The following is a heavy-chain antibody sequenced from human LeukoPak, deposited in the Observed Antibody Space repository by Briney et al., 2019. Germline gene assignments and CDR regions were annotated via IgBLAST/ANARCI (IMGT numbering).Heavy chain of an antibody. CDR2: IIPILGIA. V-gene: IGHV1-69*04. J-gene: IGHJ4*02. CDR3: ERKNSFDS. CDR1: RVTSSSYA. Sequence: SVKTSYKASRVTSSSYAISCVRGAPGQGLEWMGRIIPILGIAKYAQKFQGRVTITADKSPSTAYMELRSLRSEDTAVYYCERKNSFDSWGQGTLVTVSS.